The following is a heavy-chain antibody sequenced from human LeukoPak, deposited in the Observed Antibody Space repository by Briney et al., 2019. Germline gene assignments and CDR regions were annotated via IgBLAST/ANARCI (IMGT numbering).Heavy chain of an antibody. Sequence: QSGGSLRLSCAASGFTLNNHAMNWVRQAPGKGLEWVSAIGGTTGNTYYADSVKGRFTISTDNSKTTLYLQMNSLRADDTAVYYCAKGPGAGGNTWYYFDYWGQGTLVTVSS. J-gene: IGHJ4*02. CDR2: IGGTTGNT. V-gene: IGHV3-23*01. CDR1: GFTLNNHA. D-gene: IGHD6-13*01. CDR3: AKGPGAGGNTWYYFDY.